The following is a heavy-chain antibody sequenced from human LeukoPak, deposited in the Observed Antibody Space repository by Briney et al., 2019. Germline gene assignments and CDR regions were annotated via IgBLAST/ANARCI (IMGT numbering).Heavy chain of an antibody. CDR3: AKDRNSAAAGTHFDY. CDR2: VSDTGGSA. V-gene: IGHV3-23*01. D-gene: IGHD6-13*01. CDR1: DFTFSSYA. J-gene: IGHJ4*02. Sequence: GGSLRLSCAASDFTFSSYAMNWVRQAPGKGLEWVSTVSDTGGSAYYADSVQGRFTISRDNSKNTLYLQMNSLRAEDTAVYYCAKDRNSAAAGTHFDYWGQGTLVTVSS.